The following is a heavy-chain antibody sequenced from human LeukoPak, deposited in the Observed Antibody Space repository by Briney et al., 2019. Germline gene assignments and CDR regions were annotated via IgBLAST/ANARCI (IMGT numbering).Heavy chain of an antibody. CDR1: GFTFSSYE. CDR3: ARDFGRWFIDY. V-gene: IGHV3-48*03. CDR2: ISSSGSTI. J-gene: IGHJ4*02. Sequence: SGGSLRLSCAASGFTFSSYEMNWVRQAPGKGLEWVSYISSSGSTIYYADSVKGRFTISRDNAKNSLYLQMNSLRAEDTAVYYCARDFGRWFIDYWGRGTLVTVSS. D-gene: IGHD4-23*01.